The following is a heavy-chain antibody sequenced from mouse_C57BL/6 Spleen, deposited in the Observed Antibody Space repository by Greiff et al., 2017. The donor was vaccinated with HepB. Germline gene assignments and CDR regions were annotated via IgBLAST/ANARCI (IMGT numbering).Heavy chain of an antibody. CDR2: ISDGGSYT. D-gene: IGHD2-4*01. Sequence: EVKVVESGGGLVKPGGSLKLSCAASGFTFSSYAMSWVRQTPEKRLEWVATISDGGSYTYYPDNVKGRFTISRDNAKNNLYLPMSHLKSEDTAMYYCARDELRQRWYFDYWGQGTTLTVSS. CDR3: ARDELRQRWYFDY. J-gene: IGHJ2*01. V-gene: IGHV5-4*01. CDR1: GFTFSSYA.